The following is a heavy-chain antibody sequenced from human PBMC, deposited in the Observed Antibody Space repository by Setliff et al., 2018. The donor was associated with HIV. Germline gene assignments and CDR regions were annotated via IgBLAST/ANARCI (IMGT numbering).Heavy chain of an antibody. V-gene: IGHV3-20*04. CDR3: AREAYDVLTPHAHIDY. Sequence: GGSLRLSCAASGFTFDDLGMTWVRQRPGKGLEWVSGINWNGAITDYADSVKGRFTISRDNAKNSLHLQMNSLRAEDAAFYYCAREAYDVLTPHAHIDYWGQGVLVTVSS. J-gene: IGHJ4*02. CDR1: GFTFDDLG. CDR2: INWNGAIT. D-gene: IGHD3-9*01.